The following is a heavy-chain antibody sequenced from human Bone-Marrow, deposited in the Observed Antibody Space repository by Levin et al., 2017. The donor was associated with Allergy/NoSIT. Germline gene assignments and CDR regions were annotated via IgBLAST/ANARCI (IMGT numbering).Heavy chain of an antibody. CDR1: GYTFTSYG. Sequence: GASVKVSCKASGYTFTSYGISWVRQAPGQGLEWMGWISAYNGNTNYAQKLQGRVTMTTDTSTSTAYMELRSLRSDDTAVYYCARRYCSGGSPDHYYYGMDVWGQGTTVTVSS. D-gene: IGHD2-15*01. J-gene: IGHJ6*02. V-gene: IGHV1-18*01. CDR3: ARRYCSGGSPDHYYYGMDV. CDR2: ISAYNGNT.